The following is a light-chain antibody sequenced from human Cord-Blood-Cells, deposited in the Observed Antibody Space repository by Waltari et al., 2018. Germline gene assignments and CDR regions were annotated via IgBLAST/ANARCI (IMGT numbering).Light chain of an antibody. Sequence: QSVLTQPPSASGTPGQRVTISCSGSSSNIGSNTVNWHQQLPGTAPKLPIYSNNQRPSGVPDRFSGSKSGTSASLAISGLQSEDEADYYCAAWDDSLNGPVFGVGTKLTVL. J-gene: IGLJ3*02. V-gene: IGLV1-44*01. CDR3: AAWDDSLNGPV. CDR2: SNN. CDR1: SSNIGSNT.